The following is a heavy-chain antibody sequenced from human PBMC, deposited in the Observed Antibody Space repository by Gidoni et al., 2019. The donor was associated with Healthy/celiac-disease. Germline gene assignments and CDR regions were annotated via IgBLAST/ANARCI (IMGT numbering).Heavy chain of an antibody. Sequence: QVQLVESGGGVVQPGRSLRLSCAASGFTFSSYGMHWVRQAPGKGLEWVAVISYDGSNKYYADSGKGRVTISRDNSKNTLYLQMNSLRAEDTAVYYCAKDREYYFDYWGQGTLVTVSS. V-gene: IGHV3-30*18. CDR1: GFTFSSYG. CDR3: AKDREYYFDY. CDR2: ISYDGSNK. J-gene: IGHJ4*02.